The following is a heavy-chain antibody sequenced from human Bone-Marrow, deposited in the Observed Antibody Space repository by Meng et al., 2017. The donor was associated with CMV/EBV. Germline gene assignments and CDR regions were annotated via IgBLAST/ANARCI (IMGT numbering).Heavy chain of an antibody. J-gene: IGHJ6*02. D-gene: IGHD2-2*01. Sequence: SVKVSCKASGGTFSSYAISWVRQAPGQGLEWMGGIIPILGIANYAQKFQGRVTITADKSTSTAYMELSSLRSEDTAVYYCASDHCSSTSCLYYYYYGMDVWGQGTTVTVPS. CDR3: ASDHCSSTSCLYYYYYGMDV. CDR1: GGTFSSYA. CDR2: IIPILGIA. V-gene: IGHV1-69*10.